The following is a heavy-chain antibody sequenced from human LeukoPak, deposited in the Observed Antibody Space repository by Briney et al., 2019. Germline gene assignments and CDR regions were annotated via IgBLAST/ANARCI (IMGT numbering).Heavy chain of an antibody. D-gene: IGHD3-10*01. CDR2: IYPGDSDT. CDR1: GYSFTNYW. V-gene: IGHV5-51*01. J-gene: IGHJ4*02. Sequence: GESLKISCKGSGYSFTNYWIGWVRQMPGKGLEWMGIIYPGDSDTRYSPSFQGQVTISADKSISTAYLQWGSLKASDTAMYYCARTYYYGSGSYYHFDYWGQGTLVTVSS. CDR3: ARTYYYGSGSYYHFDY.